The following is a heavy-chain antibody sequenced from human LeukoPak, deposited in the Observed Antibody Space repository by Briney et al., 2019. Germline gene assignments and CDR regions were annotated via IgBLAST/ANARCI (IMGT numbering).Heavy chain of an antibody. Sequence: ASVKVSCKASGYTFTSYGISWVRQATGQGLEWMGWMNPNSGNTGYAQKFQGRVTITRNTSISTAYMELSSLRSEDTAVYYCARTRRGSSGPVSYWGQGTLVTVSS. CDR3: ARTRRGSSGPVSY. V-gene: IGHV1-8*03. CDR2: MNPNSGNT. CDR1: GYTFTSYG. J-gene: IGHJ4*02. D-gene: IGHD6-19*01.